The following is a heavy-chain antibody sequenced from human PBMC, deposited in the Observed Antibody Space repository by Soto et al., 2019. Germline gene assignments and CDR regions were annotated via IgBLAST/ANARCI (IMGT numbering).Heavy chain of an antibody. J-gene: IGHJ4*02. V-gene: IGHV3-11*05. CDR2: ISSSSSYT. CDR3: ARVIGITSPDY. D-gene: IGHD1-20*01. Sequence: GGSLRLSCAASGFTFSDYYMSWIRQAPGKGLEWVSYISSSSSYTNYADAVKGRFTISRDNAKNSLYLQMNSLRAEDTAVYYCARVIGITSPDYWGQGTLVTVSS. CDR1: GFTFSDYY.